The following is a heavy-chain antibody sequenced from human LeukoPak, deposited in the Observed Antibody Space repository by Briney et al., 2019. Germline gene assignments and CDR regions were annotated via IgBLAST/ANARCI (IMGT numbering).Heavy chain of an antibody. Sequence: GGSLRLSCAASGFTFSSYGMRWVRQAPGKGLEWVAVISYDGSNKYYADSVKGRFTISRDNSKNTLYLQMNSLRAEDTAVYYCAKSRYQLPHYYYYGMDVWGQGTTVTVSS. D-gene: IGHD2-2*01. CDR1: GFTFSSYG. V-gene: IGHV3-30*18. CDR2: ISYDGSNK. J-gene: IGHJ6*02. CDR3: AKSRYQLPHYYYYGMDV.